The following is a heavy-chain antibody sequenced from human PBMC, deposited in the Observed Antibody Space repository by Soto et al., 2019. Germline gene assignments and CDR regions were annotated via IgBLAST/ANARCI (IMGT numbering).Heavy chain of an antibody. CDR1: GYSISSGYY. CDR3: ARLYDSSGFDWFDP. V-gene: IGHV4-38-2*01. Sequence: SSETLSLTCAVSGYSISSGYYWGWIRQPPGKGLEWIGSIYHSGSTYYNPSLKSRVTISVDASKNQFSLKLSSVTAADTAVYYCARLYDSSGFDWFDPWGQGTLVTSPQ. J-gene: IGHJ5*02. D-gene: IGHD3-22*01. CDR2: IYHSGST.